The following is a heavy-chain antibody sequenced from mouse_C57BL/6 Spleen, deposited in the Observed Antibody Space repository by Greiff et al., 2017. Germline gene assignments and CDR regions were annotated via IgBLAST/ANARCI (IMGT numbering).Heavy chain of an antibody. Sequence: QVQLQQPGAELVMPGASVKLSCKASGYTFTSYWMHWVKQRPGQGLEWIGEIDPSDSYTNYNQKFKGKATLTVDKSSSTAYMQLSSLTSEDSAVYYCARENYGTCFDYWGQGTTLTVSS. CDR3: ARENYGTCFDY. CDR2: IDPSDSYT. V-gene: IGHV1-69*01. J-gene: IGHJ2*01. D-gene: IGHD2-1*01. CDR1: GYTFTSYW.